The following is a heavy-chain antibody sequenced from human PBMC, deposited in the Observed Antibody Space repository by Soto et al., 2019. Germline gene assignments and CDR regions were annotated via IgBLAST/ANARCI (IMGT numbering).Heavy chain of an antibody. CDR3: ARAGYCSGGTCFHVICDY. Sequence: QVQLVQSGAEVKRPGASVKVSCKASGYTFTTYYMHWVRQAPGQGLEWLGIINPNGGSTTYAQKFAGRVTMTRETSASTVYLVLSSLRSEDTAVYYCARAGYCSGGTCFHVICDYWGQGTLVTVSA. V-gene: IGHV1-46*01. J-gene: IGHJ4*02. CDR1: GYTFTTYY. CDR2: INPNGGST. D-gene: IGHD2-15*01.